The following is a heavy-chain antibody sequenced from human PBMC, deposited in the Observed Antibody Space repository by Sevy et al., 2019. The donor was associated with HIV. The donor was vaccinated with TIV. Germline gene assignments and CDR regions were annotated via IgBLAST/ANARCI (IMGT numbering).Heavy chain of an antibody. CDR3: ATDFDWPSGY. V-gene: IGHV3-74*01. J-gene: IGHJ4*02. Sequence: GGSLRLSCEASGFTFSSYWMHWVRQVPGKGLVWVSSIDPDGSRTSYVDSVKGRFTISRDNAKNTLYLQMNSLRGEDTAVYYCATDFDWPSGYWGQGTLVTVSS. D-gene: IGHD3-9*01. CDR1: GFTFSSYW. CDR2: IDPDGSRT.